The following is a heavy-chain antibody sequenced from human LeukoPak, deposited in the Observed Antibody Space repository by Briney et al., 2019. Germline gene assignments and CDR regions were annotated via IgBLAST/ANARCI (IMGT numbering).Heavy chain of an antibody. D-gene: IGHD3-10*01. Sequence: ASVKVSCKASGYTFTSYGISWVRQAPGQWLEWMGWISAYNGNTNYARKLQGRVTMTTDTSTSTAYMELRSLRSDDTAVYYCARLSMWLVRGDYWGQGTLVTVSS. CDR2: ISAYNGNT. CDR3: ARLSMWLVRGDY. J-gene: IGHJ4*02. V-gene: IGHV1-18*01. CDR1: GYTFTSYG.